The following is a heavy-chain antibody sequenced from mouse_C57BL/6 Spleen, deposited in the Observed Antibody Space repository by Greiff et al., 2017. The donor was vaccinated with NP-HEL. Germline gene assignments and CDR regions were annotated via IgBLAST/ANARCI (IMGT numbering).Heavy chain of an antibody. J-gene: IGHJ4*01. Sequence: EVQLVESEGGLVQPGSSMKLSCTASGFTFSDYYMAWVRQVPEKGLEWVANINYDGSSTYYLDSLKSRFIISRDNAKNILYLQMSSLKSEDTATYYCARESGIYYDYEGGAMDYWGQGTSVTVSS. D-gene: IGHD2-4*01. CDR3: ARESGIYYDYEGGAMDY. CDR1: GFTFSDYY. CDR2: INYDGSST. V-gene: IGHV5-16*01.